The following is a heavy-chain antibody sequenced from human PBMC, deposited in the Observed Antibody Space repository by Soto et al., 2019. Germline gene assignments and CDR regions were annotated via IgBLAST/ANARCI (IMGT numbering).Heavy chain of an antibody. Sequence: PGGSLRLSCVASGLTFGSRAMSWVRQAPGEGLQWVSTITDTGGDAKYADSVRGRFVISREKSKKTLYLQMTSLTAEDSAMYFCARGSTDSYPGSRIFDFWGRGTMVTVSS. CDR3: ARGSTDSYPGSRIFDF. V-gene: IGHV3-23*01. J-gene: IGHJ4*02. CDR1: GLTFGSRA. D-gene: IGHD3-10*01. CDR2: ITDTGGDA.